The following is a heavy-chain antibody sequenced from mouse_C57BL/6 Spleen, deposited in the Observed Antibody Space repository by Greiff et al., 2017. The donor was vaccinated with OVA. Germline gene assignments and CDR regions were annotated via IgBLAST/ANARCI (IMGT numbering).Heavy chain of an antibody. Sequence: QVQLKQSGAELARPGASVKLSCKASGYTFTSYGISWVKQRTGQGLEWIGEIYPRSGNTYYNEKFKGKATLTADKSSSTAYMELRSLTSEDSAVYFCAPITTVVATDDYWGQGTTLTVSS. D-gene: IGHD1-1*01. CDR2: IYPRSGNT. CDR3: APITTVVATDDY. V-gene: IGHV1-81*01. J-gene: IGHJ2*01. CDR1: GYTFTSYG.